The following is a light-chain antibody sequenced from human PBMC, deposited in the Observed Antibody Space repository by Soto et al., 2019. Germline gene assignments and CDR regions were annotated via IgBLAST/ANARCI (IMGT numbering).Light chain of an antibody. J-gene: IGKJ5*01. Sequence: EIVLTQSPGTLSLSPWERATLSCRASQSVSNNYLAWYQQKPGQAPRLLIYGASNRATGIPDRFIGSGSGTDFTLTISRLEPEDFAVYYCQQYGSSLITFGQGTRLEIK. CDR1: QSVSNNY. CDR3: QQYGSSLIT. CDR2: GAS. V-gene: IGKV3-20*01.